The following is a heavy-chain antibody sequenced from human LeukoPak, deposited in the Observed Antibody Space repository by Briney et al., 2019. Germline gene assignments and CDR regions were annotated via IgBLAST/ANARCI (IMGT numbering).Heavy chain of an antibody. D-gene: IGHD3-10*01. CDR2: INHSRST. Sequence: PSETLSLTYAVYGGSFSPYYWSWIRQSPDKGLEWIGEINHSRSTNYNPSLKSRVTISVDTSKNQFSLKPSSVTAADTAVYYCAREALGGALWGQGTLVTVSS. CDR1: GGSFSPYY. V-gene: IGHV4-34*01. J-gene: IGHJ4*02. CDR3: AREALGGAL.